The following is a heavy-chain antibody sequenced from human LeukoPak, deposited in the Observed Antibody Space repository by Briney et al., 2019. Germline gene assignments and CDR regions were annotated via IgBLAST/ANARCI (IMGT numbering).Heavy chain of an antibody. CDR1: GGSISSGSYY. Sequence: SQTLSLTCTVSGGSISSGSYYWSWIRQPAGKGLEWIGRIYTSGSTNYNPSLKSRVTISVDTSKNQFSLKLSSVTAADTAVYYCARANRYNWNVLDYWGQGTLVTVSS. D-gene: IGHD1-20*01. CDR3: ARANRYNWNVLDY. V-gene: IGHV4-61*02. J-gene: IGHJ4*02. CDR2: IYTSGST.